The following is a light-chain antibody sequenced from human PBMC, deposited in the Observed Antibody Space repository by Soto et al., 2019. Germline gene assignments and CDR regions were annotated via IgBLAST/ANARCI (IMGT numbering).Light chain of an antibody. Sequence: DIQMTQSPSSVSASVGDRVTITCRASQGISSWLAWYQQKPEKAPKLVIYAASSLQSGVPSRFSGGGSGTEFTLAISSLQSEDFASYFCQQSYISPWTFGQGTNVEI. J-gene: IGKJ1*01. V-gene: IGKV1-12*01. CDR3: QQSYISPWT. CDR2: AAS. CDR1: QGISSW.